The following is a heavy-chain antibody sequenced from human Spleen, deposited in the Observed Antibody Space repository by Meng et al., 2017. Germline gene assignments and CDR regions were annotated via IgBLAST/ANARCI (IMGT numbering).Heavy chain of an antibody. V-gene: IGHV3-30*04. CDR2: ISDDGSDT. J-gene: IGHJ5*02. CDR1: GFTFSRNA. Sequence: GGSLRLSCAASGFTFSRNALNWVCQAPGTGLEWVSGISDDGSDTYYADSVKGRFTISRDNAKNTLYLQMNSLRAEDTAVYYCVRDALYYDFWSGYSMGWFDPWGQGTLVIVSS. D-gene: IGHD3-3*01. CDR3: VRDALYYDFWSGYSMGWFDP.